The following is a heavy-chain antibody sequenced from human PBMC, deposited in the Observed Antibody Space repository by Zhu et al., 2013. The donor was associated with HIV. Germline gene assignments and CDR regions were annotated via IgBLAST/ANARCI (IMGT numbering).Heavy chain of an antibody. CDR1: GSSISRGHY. V-gene: IGHV4-38-2*02. D-gene: IGHD2-8*01. CDR3: ARLSLTFYFAY. CDR2: IYHSGTT. Sequence: VQLQESGPGLVKPSETLSLTCTVSGSSISRGHYWGWIRQSPGKGLEWIGSIYHSGTTYYNPSLKSRVTVSVDTSKNQFSLKMTSVTAADTAVYYCARLSLTFYFAYWGQGTLVTVSS. J-gene: IGHJ4*02.